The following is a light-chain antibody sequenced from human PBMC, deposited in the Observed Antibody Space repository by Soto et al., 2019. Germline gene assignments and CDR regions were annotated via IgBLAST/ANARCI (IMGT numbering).Light chain of an antibody. CDR1: SSNIGNNY. CDR3: GTWDSSLGAGGV. J-gene: IGLJ2*01. Sequence: QAVVTQPPSVSAAPGQKVSISCSGSSSNIGNNYVSWYQQLPGTAPKLLIYDNNKRPSGIPDRFSGSKSGTSATLGITGLQTGDEADYYCGTWDSSLGAGGVFGGGTKLTVL. V-gene: IGLV1-51*01. CDR2: DNN.